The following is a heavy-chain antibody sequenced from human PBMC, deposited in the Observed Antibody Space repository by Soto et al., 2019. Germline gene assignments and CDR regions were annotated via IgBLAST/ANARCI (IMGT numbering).Heavy chain of an antibody. Sequence: GGSLRLSCAASGFTFSSYAMSWVRQAPGKGLEWVSAISGSGGSTYYADSVKGRFTISRDNSKNTLYLQMNSLRAEDTAVYYCAKDRWSLWFGEPSVYYFDYWGQGTLITVSS. CDR3: AKDRWSLWFGEPSVYYFDY. V-gene: IGHV3-23*01. CDR2: ISGSGGST. J-gene: IGHJ4*02. D-gene: IGHD3-10*01. CDR1: GFTFSSYA.